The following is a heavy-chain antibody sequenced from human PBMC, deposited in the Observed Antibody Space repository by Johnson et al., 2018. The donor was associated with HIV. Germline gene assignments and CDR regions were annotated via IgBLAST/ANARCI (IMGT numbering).Heavy chain of an antibody. Sequence: QVQLMESGGGLVQPGGSLRLSCAASGFTFSSYAMHWVRQAPGKGLEWVAVISYDGSNKYYADSVKGRFTISRDNSKNSLSLQMNSLRAEDTAVYYCARESYPSSWGRDAFDIWGQGTMVTVSS. V-gene: IGHV3-30-3*01. CDR3: ARESYPSSWGRDAFDI. CDR2: ISYDGSNK. J-gene: IGHJ3*02. CDR1: GFTFSSYA. D-gene: IGHD1-26*01.